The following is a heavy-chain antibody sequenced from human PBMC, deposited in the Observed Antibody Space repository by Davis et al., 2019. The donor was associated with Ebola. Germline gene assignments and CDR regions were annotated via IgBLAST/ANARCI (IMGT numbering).Heavy chain of an antibody. V-gene: IGHV3-21*01. D-gene: IGHD2-21*02. J-gene: IGHJ4*02. CDR3: ARGDAVCDY. Sequence: GESLKISCAASGFTFSSFSMNWVRQAPGKGLEWVSSITSSSSYIYYADSVKGRFTISRDNAKNSLCLQMNSLRAEDTAVYYCARGDAVCDYWGQGTLVTVSS. CDR2: ITSSSSYI. CDR1: GFTFSSFS.